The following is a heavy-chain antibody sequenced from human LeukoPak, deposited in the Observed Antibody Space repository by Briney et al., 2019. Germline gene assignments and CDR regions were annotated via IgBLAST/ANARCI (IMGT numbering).Heavy chain of an antibody. V-gene: IGHV3-53*01. Sequence: EPGGSLRLSCVASGFAVGSNYMSWVRQAPGKGLEWVSVIYSGGSTYYADSVKGRFTISRDNSKNTLYLQMNSLRAEDTAVYYCARDGGLELDYYYYGMDVWGQGTTVTVSS. CDR2: IYSGGST. CDR1: GFAVGSNY. D-gene: IGHD1-7*01. CDR3: ARDGGLELDYYYYGMDV. J-gene: IGHJ6*02.